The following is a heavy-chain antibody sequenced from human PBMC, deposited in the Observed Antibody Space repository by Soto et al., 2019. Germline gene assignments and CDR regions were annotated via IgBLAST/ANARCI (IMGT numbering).Heavy chain of an antibody. CDR2: IYAGDSDT. D-gene: IGHD3-22*01. V-gene: IGHV5-51*01. J-gene: IGHJ3*01. Sequence: EVQLVQSGAEVKKSGESLKISCKGSGYTFTNYWIAWVRQMPGKGLEWMGLIYAGDSDTKYSPSFQGQVTVSVDKSIHPAYLHWPSLKASDTAVFYCAGRGSATDSNGFLLGPANDFDVWGQGTMVAVAS. CDR1: GYTFTNYW. CDR3: AGRGSATDSNGFLLGPANDFDV.